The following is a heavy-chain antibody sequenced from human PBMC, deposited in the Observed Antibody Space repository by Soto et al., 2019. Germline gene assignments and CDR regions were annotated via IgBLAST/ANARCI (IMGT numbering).Heavy chain of an antibody. V-gene: IGHV1-69*13. Sequence: GASVKVSCKASGGTFSSYAISWVRQAPGQGLEWMGGIIPIFGTANYAQKFQGRVTITADESTSTAYMELSSLRSEDTAVYYCAREERDGYNYGWFDPWGQGTLGTVSS. J-gene: IGHJ5*02. CDR1: GGTFSSYA. D-gene: IGHD5-12*01. CDR2: IIPIFGTA. CDR3: AREERDGYNYGWFDP.